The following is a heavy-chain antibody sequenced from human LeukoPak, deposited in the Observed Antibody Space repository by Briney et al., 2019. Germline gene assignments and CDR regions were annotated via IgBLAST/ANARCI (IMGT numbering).Heavy chain of an antibody. V-gene: IGHV1-69*13. CDR1: GGTFNNYT. J-gene: IGHJ4*02. CDR2: IIPLFHTA. CDR3: ARSTEYHTSTWYIY. D-gene: IGHD6-13*01. Sequence: SVKVSCKASGGTFNNYTISWVRQAPGQGLEWMGGIIPLFHTANYAQKFQGRVTITADESTSTAYMDLRSLKSEDTAIYYCARSTEYHTSTWYIYWGQGTLVTVSS.